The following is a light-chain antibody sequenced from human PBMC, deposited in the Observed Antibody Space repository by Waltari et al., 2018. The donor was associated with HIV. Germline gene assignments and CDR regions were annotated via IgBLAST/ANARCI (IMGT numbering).Light chain of an antibody. V-gene: IGKV1-16*02. CDR3: LQYITYPFT. CDR2: PAS. J-gene: IGKJ4*01. Sequence: DIQMTQSPSSLSASLGDRVTITCRAGQGIANSLTWFQQKPGKAPKPLIFPASTLQSGVPSKFSVSASGTDFTLTISSLQPEDFATYYCLQYITYPFTFGGGTQVE. CDR1: QGIANS.